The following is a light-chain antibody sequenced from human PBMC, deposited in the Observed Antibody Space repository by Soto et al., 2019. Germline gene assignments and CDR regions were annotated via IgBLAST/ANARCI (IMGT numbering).Light chain of an antibody. CDR3: QHYNSYSEA. J-gene: IGKJ1*01. Sequence: DIQMTHSPSTLSGSVGYRFTITCRASQTISSWLAWYQQKPGKAPKLLIYKASTLKSGVPSRFRGSGSGTELTITISSMKHDDFETYYCQHYNSYSEAFGQGTKVDIK. CDR1: QTISSW. CDR2: KAS. V-gene: IGKV1-5*03.